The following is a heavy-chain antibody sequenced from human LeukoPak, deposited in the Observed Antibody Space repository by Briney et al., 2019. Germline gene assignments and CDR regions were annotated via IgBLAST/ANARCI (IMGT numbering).Heavy chain of an antibody. CDR3: AKDRGSTWFGGFDY. D-gene: IGHD3-10*01. J-gene: IGHJ4*02. CDR1: GFSFINYA. V-gene: IGHV3-23*01. CDR2: IGGSGTRT. Sequence: GGSLRLSCAASGFSFINYAMSWVRQAPGKGLEWVSAIGGSGTRTYNADSVKGRFTISRDNSKNTLYLQMNSLRAEDTAVCYCAKDRGSTWFGGFDYWGQGTLVTVSS.